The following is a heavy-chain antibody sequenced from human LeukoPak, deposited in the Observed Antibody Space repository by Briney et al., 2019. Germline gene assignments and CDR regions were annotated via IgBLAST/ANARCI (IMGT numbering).Heavy chain of an antibody. Sequence: GRSLRLSCAASGFTFSTYAIHWVRQAPGKVLEWVAVIWYDGSEQYYADSVKGRFIISRDNSKRTSDLQMQRLRAEDTAVYYCAREGDSRWGELSPWGQGTLVTVSA. CDR1: GFTFSTYA. D-gene: IGHD3-16*02. CDR2: IWYDGSEQ. V-gene: IGHV3-33*01. CDR3: AREGDSRWGELSP. J-gene: IGHJ1*01.